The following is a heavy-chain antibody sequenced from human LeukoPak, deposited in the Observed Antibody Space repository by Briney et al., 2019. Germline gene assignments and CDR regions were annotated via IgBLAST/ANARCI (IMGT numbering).Heavy chain of an antibody. Sequence: AASVKVSCKASGYTFTDYYMHWVRQAPGQGLQWMGWIDPNSGGTNYAQKFQGRVTMTRDTSISTAYMVLNRLRSDDTAVYYCAREYYYGSGNYYNRIDYWGEGTLVTVSS. J-gene: IGHJ4*02. V-gene: IGHV1-2*02. CDR1: GYTFTDYY. D-gene: IGHD3-10*01. CDR2: IDPNSGGT. CDR3: AREYYYGSGNYYNRIDY.